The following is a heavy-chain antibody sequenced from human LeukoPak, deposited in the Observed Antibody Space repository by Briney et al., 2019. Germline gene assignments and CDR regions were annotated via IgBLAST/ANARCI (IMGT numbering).Heavy chain of an antibody. CDR2: ISYDGSNK. D-gene: IGHD3-22*01. J-gene: IGHJ6*02. Sequence: GRSLRLSCAAPGFTFSSYAMHWVRQAPGKGLEWVAVISYDGSNKYYADSVKGRFTISRDNSKNTLYLQMNSLRAEDTAVYYCARVYYYDSSGYLGGMDVWGQGTTVTVSS. CDR1: GFTFSSYA. CDR3: ARVYYYDSSGYLGGMDV. V-gene: IGHV3-30-3*01.